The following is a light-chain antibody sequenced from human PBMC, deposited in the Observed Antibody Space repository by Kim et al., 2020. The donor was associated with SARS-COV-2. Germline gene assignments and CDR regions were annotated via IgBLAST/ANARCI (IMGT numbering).Light chain of an antibody. J-gene: IGKJ1*01. V-gene: IGKV1-27*01. CDR3: QKCDSAPWT. CDR2: AAS. CDR1: QDISNY. Sequence: GDRVTITCRASQDISNYLAWFQLEPGKAPKLLIYAASALQPGVPSRFSGSGSGTDFTLTVTSLQPEDVATYYCQKCDSAPWTFGQGTKVDIK.